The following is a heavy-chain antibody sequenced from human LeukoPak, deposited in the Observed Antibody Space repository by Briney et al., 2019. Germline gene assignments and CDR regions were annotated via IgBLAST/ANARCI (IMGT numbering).Heavy chain of an antibody. V-gene: IGHV4-61*02. J-gene: IGHJ5*02. CDR2: IYTSAGT. CDR3: ARGLFGDNWFDP. D-gene: IGHD3-10*01. CDR1: GGSISSGSYY. Sequence: SETLSLTCTVSGGSISSGSYYWSWIRQPAGKGLEWIGRIYTSAGTNYNLSLTSRVAISVDTSKNQFSLKLSSVTAADTAVYYCARGLFGDNWFDPWGQGTLVTVSS.